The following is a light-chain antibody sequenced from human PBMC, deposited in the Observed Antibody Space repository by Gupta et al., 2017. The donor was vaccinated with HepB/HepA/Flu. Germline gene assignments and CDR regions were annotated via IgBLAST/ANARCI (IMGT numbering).Light chain of an antibody. V-gene: IGKV1-9*01. J-gene: IGKJ5*01. CDR2: SAT. CDR3: HQLNAYPIT. CDR1: QGVRIY. Sequence: DILLTQSPSLLSASVGDRVTITCRASQGVRIYLAWYQQKPGKAPKLLISSATILQNGVPSTFSGSGSGTEFTLTISSLQPEDFAIYYCHQLNAYPITFGQGTRLEI.